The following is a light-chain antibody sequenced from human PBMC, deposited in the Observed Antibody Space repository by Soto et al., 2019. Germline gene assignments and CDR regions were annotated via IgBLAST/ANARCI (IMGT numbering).Light chain of an antibody. CDR3: QQYGISRQT. CDR1: QSVSSSY. V-gene: IGKV3-20*01. CDR2: GAS. J-gene: IGKJ1*01. Sequence: EIVLTQSPGTLSLSPGERATLSCRASQSVSSSYLAWYQQQPGQAPRLLISGASIRATGIPDRFSGSGSGTDLTLTIIRLEPEDLAVYYWQQYGISRQTFGQGTKVEV.